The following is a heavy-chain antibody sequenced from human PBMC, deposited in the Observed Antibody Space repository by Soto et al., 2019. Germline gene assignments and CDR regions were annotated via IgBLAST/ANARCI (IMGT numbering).Heavy chain of an antibody. CDR3: ARLTRGVYDLDRRWEKFDY. V-gene: IGHV2-5*02. CDR2: IYWDDDK. Sequence: QITVKESGLTLVKPTQTLTLTCTFSGFSLSTNGMGVGWIRQSPGKALEWLALIYWDDDKRYSPSLRSRLTITQKPSKNQLDLQMTNMDPVDTATDYCARLTRGVYDLDRRWEKFDYWGQGTLVTVSS. D-gene: IGHD5-12*01. CDR1: GFSLSTNGMG. J-gene: IGHJ4*02.